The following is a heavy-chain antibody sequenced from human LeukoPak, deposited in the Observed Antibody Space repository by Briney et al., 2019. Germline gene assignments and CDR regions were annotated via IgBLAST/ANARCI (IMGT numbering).Heavy chain of an antibody. J-gene: IGHJ6*02. D-gene: IGHD1-14*01. CDR2: ISWNSGSI. CDR1: GFTFDDYA. Sequence: GGSLRLSCAASGFTFDDYAMYWVRQAPGKGLEWVSGISWNSGSIGYADSVKGRFTISRDNAKNSLYLQMNSLRAEDTALNYCAKDKTRYYYYGMDVWGQGTTVTVSS. CDR3: AKDKTRYYYYGMDV. V-gene: IGHV3-9*01.